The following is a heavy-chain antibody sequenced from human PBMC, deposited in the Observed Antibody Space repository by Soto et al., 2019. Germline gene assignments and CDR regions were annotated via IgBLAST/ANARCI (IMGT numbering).Heavy chain of an antibody. CDR3: ARISKSRAGFGVVIPWYFDL. CDR2: IDWDDDK. V-gene: IGHV2-70*11. Sequence: SGPTLVNPTQTLTLTCTFSGFSLSPSGMCVSWIRQPPGKALEWLARIDWDDDKYYSTSLKTRLTISKDTSKNQVVLTMTNMDPVDTATYYCARISKSRAGFGVVIPWYFDLWGRGTLVTVSS. J-gene: IGHJ2*01. D-gene: IGHD3-3*01. CDR1: GFSLSPSGMC.